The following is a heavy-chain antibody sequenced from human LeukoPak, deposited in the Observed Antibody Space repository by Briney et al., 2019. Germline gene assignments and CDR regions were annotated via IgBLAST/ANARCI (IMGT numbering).Heavy chain of an antibody. CDR1: GGSFSGYY. Sequence: SETLSLTCAVYGGSFSGYYWSWIRQPPGKGLEWIGEINHSGSTNYNPSLKSRVTISVDTSRNHFSLKLSSVTAADTAVYYCARGGDTSGYYYFEYFHHWGQGTLVAVSS. V-gene: IGHV4-34*01. J-gene: IGHJ1*01. D-gene: IGHD3-22*01. CDR2: INHSGST. CDR3: ARGGDTSGYYYFEYFHH.